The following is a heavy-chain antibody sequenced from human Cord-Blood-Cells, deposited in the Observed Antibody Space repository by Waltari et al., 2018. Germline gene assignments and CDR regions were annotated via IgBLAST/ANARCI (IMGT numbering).Heavy chain of an antibody. J-gene: IGHJ4*02. CDR2: ISGSGGST. CDR3: AKDRSSSWYYFDY. V-gene: IGHV3-23*01. D-gene: IGHD6-13*01. Sequence: EVQLLESGGGLVQPGGSLRLSCAASGFTFSSYAMSWVRQAPGKGLEWVSAISGSGGSTYYADSVKGRFTISRDKSKNTLYLQMNSLRAEDTAVYYCAKDRSSSWYYFDYWGQGTLVTVSS. CDR1: GFTFSSYA.